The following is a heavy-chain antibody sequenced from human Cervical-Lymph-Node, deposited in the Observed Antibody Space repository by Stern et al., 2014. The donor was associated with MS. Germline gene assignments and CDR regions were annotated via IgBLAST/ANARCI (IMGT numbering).Heavy chain of an antibody. CDR2: INAGNGNT. CDR3: ARMISTFVVAFDY. CDR1: GYTFTSYA. Sequence: VQLVQSGAEVKKPGASVKVSCKASGYTFTSYAMHWVRQAPGQRLEWMGWINAGNGNTKYSQKFQGRVTIPRDTSASTAYMELSSLRSEDTAVYYCARMISTFVVAFDYWGQGTLVTVSS. D-gene: IGHD5-12*01. V-gene: IGHV1-3*01. J-gene: IGHJ4*02.